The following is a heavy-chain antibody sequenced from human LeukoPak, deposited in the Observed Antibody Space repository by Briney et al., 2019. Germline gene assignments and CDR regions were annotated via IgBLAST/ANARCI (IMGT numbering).Heavy chain of an antibody. CDR3: AKNSIVVVVAATLDY. J-gene: IGHJ4*02. CDR1: GFTLSSYG. V-gene: IGHV3-30*18. Sequence: GGSLRLSCAASGFTLSSYGMHWVRQAPGKGLEWVAVISYDGSNKYYADSVKGRFTISRDNSKNTLYLQMNSLRAEDTAVYYCAKNSIVVVVAATLDYWGQGTLVTVSS. D-gene: IGHD2-15*01. CDR2: ISYDGSNK.